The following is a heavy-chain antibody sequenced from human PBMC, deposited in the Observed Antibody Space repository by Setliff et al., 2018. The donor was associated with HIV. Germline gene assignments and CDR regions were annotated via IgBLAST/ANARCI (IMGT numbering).Heavy chain of an antibody. CDR3: ARESMLRGLRHAVDI. CDR2: IYYSGST. J-gene: IGHJ3*02. D-gene: IGHD3-10*01. CDR1: GGSISSGGYY. V-gene: IGHV4-31*03. Sequence: SETLSLTCTVSGGSISSGGYYWSWIRQHPGKGLEWIGYIYYSGSTYYNPSLKSRVTISLDTSKKHFSLNLSSVTAADTAVYYCARESMLRGLRHAVDIWGQGTMVTVSS.